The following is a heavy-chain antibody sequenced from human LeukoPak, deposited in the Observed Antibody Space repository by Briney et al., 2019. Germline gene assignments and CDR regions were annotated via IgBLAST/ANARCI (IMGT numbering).Heavy chain of an antibody. CDR2: IKQGGSEK. Sequence: GGSLRLSCAASGFTFSNYWMNWVRQAPGKGLEWVANIKQGGSEKFYVDSVKGRFTISRDNAKNSLYLQMNSLRAEDTALYYCTRGGAYWGQGTLVTVSS. CDR3: TRGGAY. J-gene: IGHJ4*02. CDR1: GFTFSNYW. V-gene: IGHV3-7*04.